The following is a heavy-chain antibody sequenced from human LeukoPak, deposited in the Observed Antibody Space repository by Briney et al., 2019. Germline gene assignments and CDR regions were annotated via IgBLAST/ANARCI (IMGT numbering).Heavy chain of an antibody. CDR2: IYHSGST. J-gene: IGHJ4*02. Sequence: PSETLSLTCTVSGGSISSSSYYWGWIRQPPGKGLEWIGNIYHSGSTNYNPSLKSRVTISIDTSKNQLSLKLSSVTAADTAVYYCARRSSSWFSGYWGQGTLVTVSS. CDR3: ARRSSSWFSGY. D-gene: IGHD6-13*01. V-gene: IGHV4-39*07. CDR1: GGSISSSSYY.